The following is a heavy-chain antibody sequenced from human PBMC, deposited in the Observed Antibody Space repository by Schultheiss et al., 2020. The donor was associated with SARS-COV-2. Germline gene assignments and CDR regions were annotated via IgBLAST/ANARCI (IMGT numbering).Heavy chain of an antibody. Sequence: GGSLRLSCAASGFTFGNYAMHWVRQAPGKGLEWVSGISWNSYTIGYADSVKGRFIISRDNAKNSLYLQMNSLRPEDTALYYCATDVKGQKMTTRFDYWGQGTLVTVSS. D-gene: IGHD5-24*01. J-gene: IGHJ4*02. CDR2: ISWNSYTI. V-gene: IGHV3-9*01. CDR1: GFTFGNYA. CDR3: ATDVKGQKMTTRFDY.